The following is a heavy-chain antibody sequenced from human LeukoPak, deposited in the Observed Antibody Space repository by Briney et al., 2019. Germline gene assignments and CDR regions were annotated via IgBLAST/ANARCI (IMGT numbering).Heavy chain of an antibody. CDR3: ATSTYSSSWFRRGYYGMDV. J-gene: IGHJ6*04. D-gene: IGHD6-13*01. Sequence: GGSLRLSCAASGFTFSSYAMTWVRQAPGKGLEWVSIISDSGSSTYYADSVQGRFTISRDNSKNTLYLQMNSLRAEDTAVYYCATSTYSSSWFRRGYYGMDVWGKGTTVTVSS. CDR1: GFTFSSYA. V-gene: IGHV3-23*01. CDR2: ISDSGSST.